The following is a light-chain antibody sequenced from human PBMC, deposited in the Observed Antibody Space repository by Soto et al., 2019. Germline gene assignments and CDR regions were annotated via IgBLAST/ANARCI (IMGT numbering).Light chain of an antibody. J-gene: IGKJ5*01. Sequence: DIQMTQSPSSLSASVGDRVTITCQASQDITNYLNWYQQKPGKAPRLLLYDASSLETGVPSRFSGSGSGTDFTFTISSXQPEDIATYYCQHYDHLPITFGQGTRLEIK. CDR1: QDITNY. V-gene: IGKV1-33*01. CDR2: DAS. CDR3: QHYDHLPIT.